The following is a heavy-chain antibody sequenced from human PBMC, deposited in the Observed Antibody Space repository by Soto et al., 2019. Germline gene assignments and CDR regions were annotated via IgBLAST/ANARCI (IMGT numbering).Heavy chain of an antibody. D-gene: IGHD2-2*01. Sequence: QLQLQESGPGLVKPSETLSLTCTVSGGSISSSSYYWGWIRQPPGKGLEWIGRIYYSGSTYYNPSLKSRVTISVDTSKTQCSLKLSSVTAADTAVYYCARRMGPKPRYCISTSCRARADAFDIWGQGTMVTVSS. CDR2: IYYSGST. J-gene: IGHJ3*02. CDR3: ARRMGPKPRYCISTSCRARADAFDI. CDR1: GGSISSSSYY. V-gene: IGHV4-39*01.